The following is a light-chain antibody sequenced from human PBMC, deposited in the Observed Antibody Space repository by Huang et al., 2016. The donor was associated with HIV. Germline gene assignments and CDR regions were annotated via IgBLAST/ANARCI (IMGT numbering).Light chain of an antibody. Sequence: DIQMTQSPSTLSASVGDRVTFTCRATEDIGTWLAWYQQKPGKAPKLLIYKASTLESGGPSRFSGSGSGTEFTLTISSLQPDDFATYYCQQYNDYSPLTFGGGTKVEIK. CDR2: KAS. CDR1: EDIGTW. V-gene: IGKV1-5*03. J-gene: IGKJ4*01. CDR3: QQYNDYSPLT.